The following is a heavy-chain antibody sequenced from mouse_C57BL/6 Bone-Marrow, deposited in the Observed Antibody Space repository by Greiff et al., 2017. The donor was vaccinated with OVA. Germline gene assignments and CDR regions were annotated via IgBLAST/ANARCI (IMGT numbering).Heavy chain of an antibody. CDR2: INPYNGGT. J-gene: IGHJ3*01. D-gene: IGHD1-1*01. Sequence: VHVKQSGPVLVKPGASVKMSCKASGYTFTDYYMNWVKQSHGKSLEWIGVINPYNGGTSYNQKFKGKATLTVDKSSSTAYMQLSSLTSEDSAVYYCARIDYYGGGFAYWGQGTLVTVSA. CDR1: GYTFTDYY. CDR3: ARIDYYGGGFAY. V-gene: IGHV1-19*01.